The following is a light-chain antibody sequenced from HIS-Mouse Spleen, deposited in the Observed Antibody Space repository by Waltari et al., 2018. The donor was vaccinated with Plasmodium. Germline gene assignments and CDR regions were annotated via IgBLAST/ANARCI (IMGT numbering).Light chain of an antibody. CDR2: WAS. J-gene: IGKJ2*01. CDR3: QQYYSTPPYT. V-gene: IGKV4-1*01. Sequence: DIVMTQSPDSLAVSLGERATINSKSSQSVLYSSNNKNYLACYQQKPGQPPKLLIYWASTRESGVPDRFSGSGSGTDFTLTISSLQAEDVAVYYCQQYYSTPPYTFGQGTKLEIK. CDR1: QSVLYSSNNKNY.